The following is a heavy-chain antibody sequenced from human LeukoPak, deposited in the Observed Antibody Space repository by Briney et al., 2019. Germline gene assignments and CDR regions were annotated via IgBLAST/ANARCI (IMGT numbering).Heavy chain of an antibody. CDR2: ISGSGGTT. Sequence: GGSLRLSCAASGFTFSTYGMSWVRQAPGKGLECVSGISGSGGTTYYADSVKGRFTISRDNSKNTLYLRMNNLRAEDTAVYYCAKDIYYDILTGRDAFDIWGQGTVVTVSS. CDR3: AKDIYYDILTGRDAFDI. V-gene: IGHV3-23*01. CDR1: GFTFSTYG. D-gene: IGHD3-9*01. J-gene: IGHJ3*02.